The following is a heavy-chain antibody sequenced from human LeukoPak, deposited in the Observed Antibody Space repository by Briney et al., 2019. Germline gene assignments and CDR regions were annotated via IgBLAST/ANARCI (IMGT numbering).Heavy chain of an antibody. CDR1: GFTFSSYG. D-gene: IGHD2-2*01. CDR2: IRYDGSNK. J-gene: IGHJ3*02. Sequence: GGSLRLSCAASGFTFSSYGIHWVRQAPGKGLEWVAFIRYDGSNKYYADSVKGRFTISRDNSKNTLYLQMNSLRAEDTAVYYCAKLLDIVVVPAAMDAFDIWGQGTMVTVSS. V-gene: IGHV3-30*02. CDR3: AKLLDIVVVPAAMDAFDI.